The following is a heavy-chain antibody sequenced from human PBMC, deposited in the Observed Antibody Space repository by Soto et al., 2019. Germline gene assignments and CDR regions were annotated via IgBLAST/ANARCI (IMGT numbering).Heavy chain of an antibody. CDR1: GFTFSTYA. CDR3: ATGSAGPYNSGPLRD. D-gene: IGHD3-10*01. J-gene: IGHJ4*02. Sequence: PGGSLRLSCAASGFTFSTYAMHWVRQAPGKGLEWVAVISYDGSNEYYVDSVKGRFTISRDNSKNTLYLQMNSLREEDTAVYYCATGSAGPYNSGPLRDCGQGTLVTVSS. CDR2: ISYDGSNE. V-gene: IGHV3-30-3*01.